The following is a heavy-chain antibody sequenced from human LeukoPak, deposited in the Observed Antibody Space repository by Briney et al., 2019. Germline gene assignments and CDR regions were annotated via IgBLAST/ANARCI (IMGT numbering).Heavy chain of an antibody. D-gene: IGHD2-8*01. Sequence: ASVKASCKASGGTFSSYAISWVRQAPGQGLEWMGGIIPIFGTANYAQKFQGRVTITADESTSTAYMELSSLRSEDTAVYYCAREGYCTNGVCSDAFDIWGQGTMVTVSS. CDR1: GGTFSSYA. V-gene: IGHV1-69*13. CDR3: AREGYCTNGVCSDAFDI. CDR2: IIPIFGTA. J-gene: IGHJ3*02.